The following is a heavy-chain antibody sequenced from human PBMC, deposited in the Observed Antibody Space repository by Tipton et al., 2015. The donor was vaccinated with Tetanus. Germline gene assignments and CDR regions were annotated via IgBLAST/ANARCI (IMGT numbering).Heavy chain of an antibody. V-gene: IGHV4-61*01. CDR2: IYYSGST. CDR1: GGSVSSGSYY. J-gene: IGHJ3*02. D-gene: IGHD6-6*01. CDR3: ARDQSIGARRRGALDI. Sequence: GLVKPSETLSLTCTVSGGSVSSGSYYWSWIRQPPGKGLEWIGYIYYSGSTNYNPSLKSRVTISVDTSKNQFSLKLSSVTAADTAVYYCARDQSIGARRRGALDIWGQGTMVTVSS.